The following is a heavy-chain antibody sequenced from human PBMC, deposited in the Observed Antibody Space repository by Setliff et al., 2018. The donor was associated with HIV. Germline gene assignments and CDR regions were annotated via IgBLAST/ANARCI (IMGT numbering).Heavy chain of an antibody. CDR3: ARSSSYSSVHRSFDP. D-gene: IGHD6-19*01. V-gene: IGHV4-39*07. CDR1: GGASLIGSYYY. CDR2: IFSNGST. J-gene: IGHJ5*02. Sequence: PEETLSLTCTVPGGASLIGSYYYWGWIRQPPGKGLEWIATIFSNGSTYYNPSLRSRATISVDTSKNQFSLTMNSVTAADTAGYYCARSSSYSSVHRSFDPWGLGTLVTVSS.